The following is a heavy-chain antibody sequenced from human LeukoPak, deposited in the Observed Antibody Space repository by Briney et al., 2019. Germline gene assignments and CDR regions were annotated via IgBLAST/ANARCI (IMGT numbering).Heavy chain of an antibody. CDR3: ARTFGGVIVHDAFDI. CDR2: INPNSGGT. D-gene: IGHD3-16*02. Sequence: ASVKVSCKASGYTFTGYYMHWVRQAPGQGLEWMGWINPNSGGTNYAQKFQGRVTMTRDTSISTAYMELSRLRSDDTAVYYCARTFGGVIVHDAFDIWGQGTMVTVSS. CDR1: GYTFTGYY. J-gene: IGHJ3*02. V-gene: IGHV1-2*02.